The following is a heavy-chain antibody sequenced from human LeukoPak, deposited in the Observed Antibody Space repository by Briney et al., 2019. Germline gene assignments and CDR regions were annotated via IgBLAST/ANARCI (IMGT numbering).Heavy chain of an antibody. CDR2: IYSGGST. Sequence: GGSLRLSCAASGFTVSSNYISWVRQAPGKGLEWVSVIYSGGSTYYADSVKGRFTISRHNSKNTLYLQMNSLRAEDTAVYYCARLSEAGTTGYYYGMDVWGQGTTVTVSS. D-gene: IGHD6-13*01. CDR1: GFTVSSNY. J-gene: IGHJ6*02. CDR3: ARLSEAGTTGYYYGMDV. V-gene: IGHV3-53*04.